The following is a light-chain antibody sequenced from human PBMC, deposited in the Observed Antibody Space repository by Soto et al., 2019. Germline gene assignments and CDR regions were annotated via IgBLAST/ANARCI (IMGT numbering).Light chain of an antibody. V-gene: IGKV3-11*01. Sequence: EIVLTQSPVTLSLSPGEIATLSCRASQSVSSYLAWYQQKPGQAPRLLIYDASKRATGIPARFSGSGSGTDFTLTISSLEPEDFAVYYCQQRSKWPFIFGGGTKVEIK. CDR2: DAS. CDR3: QQRSKWPFI. J-gene: IGKJ4*01. CDR1: QSVSSY.